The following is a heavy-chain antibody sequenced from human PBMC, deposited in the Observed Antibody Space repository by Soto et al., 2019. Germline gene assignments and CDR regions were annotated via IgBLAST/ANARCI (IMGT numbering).Heavy chain of an antibody. CDR1: GYTFTSYG. CDR2: ISAYNGNT. J-gene: IGHJ5*02. CDR3: ARGFRVAATRWWFDP. Sequence: GASVKVSCKASGYTFTSYGISWVRQAPGQGLEWMGWISAYNGNTNYAQKLQGRVTMTTDTSTSTAYMELRSLRSDDTAVYYCARGFRVAATRWWFDPWGQGTPVTVSS. D-gene: IGHD2-15*01. V-gene: IGHV1-18*01.